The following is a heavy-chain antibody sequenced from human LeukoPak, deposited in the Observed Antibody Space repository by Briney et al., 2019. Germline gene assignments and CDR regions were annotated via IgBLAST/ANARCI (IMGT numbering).Heavy chain of an antibody. CDR3: ARAWWYSGSYPPIYYYYMDV. V-gene: IGHV3-23*01. J-gene: IGHJ6*03. CDR2: ISGSASST. Sequence: PGGSLRLSCAASGFTFSNAWMSWVRQAPGKGLEWVSAISGSASSTYHADSVKGRFTISRDNAKNTLNLQMNSLRAEDTAVYYCARAWWYSGSYPPIYYYYMDVWGKGTTVTVSS. CDR1: GFTFSNAW. D-gene: IGHD1-26*01.